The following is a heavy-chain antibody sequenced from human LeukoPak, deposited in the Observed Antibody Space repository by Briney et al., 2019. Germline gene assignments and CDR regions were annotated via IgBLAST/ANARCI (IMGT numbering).Heavy chain of an antibody. J-gene: IGHJ4*02. Sequence: GGSLRLSCAASGFTFSSYAMSWVRQAPGKGLEWVSAISGSGGSTYYADSVKGRFTISRDNSKNTLYLQMNSLRAGDTAVYYCAKLLGYCSSTSCPFDYWGQGTLVTVSS. CDR1: GFTFSSYA. CDR2: ISGSGGST. CDR3: AKLLGYCSSTSCPFDY. V-gene: IGHV3-23*01. D-gene: IGHD2-2*01.